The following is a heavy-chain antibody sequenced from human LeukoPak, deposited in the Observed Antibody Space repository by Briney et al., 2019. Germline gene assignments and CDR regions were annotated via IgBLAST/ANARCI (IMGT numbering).Heavy chain of an antibody. J-gene: IGHJ4*02. CDR1: GYTFTRYY. D-gene: IGHD3-10*01. Sequence: ASVKVSCKASGYTFTRYYMHWVRQAPGQGLEGRGWINPNSGGTNYAQKFQGWVTMTRDTSISTAYMELSRLRSDDTAVYYCARGSGLLWFGELNYWGQGTLVTVSS. CDR2: INPNSGGT. CDR3: ARGSGLLWFGELNY. V-gene: IGHV1-2*04.